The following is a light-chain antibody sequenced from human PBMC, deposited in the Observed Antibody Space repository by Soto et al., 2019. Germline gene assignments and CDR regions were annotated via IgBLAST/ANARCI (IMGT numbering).Light chain of an antibody. CDR1: LSDVGGQNL. J-gene: IGLJ2*01. CDR2: DVN. Sequence: QSALTQPPSASGSPGQSVTISCTGTLSDVGGQNLVSWYRQDPGKAPKLIIYDVNQRPSGVPDRFSGSKSGSTASLTVSGLQAEDEDNSYCSSYTGTNVIFGGGTKVTV. CDR3: SSYTGTNVI. V-gene: IGLV2-8*01.